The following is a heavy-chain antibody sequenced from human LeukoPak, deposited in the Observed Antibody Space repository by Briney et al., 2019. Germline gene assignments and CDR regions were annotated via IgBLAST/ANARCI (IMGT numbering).Heavy chain of an antibody. CDR2: ISYDGSNK. CDR1: GFTFSSYA. Sequence: GGSLRLSCAASGFTFSSYAMHWVRQAPGKGLEWVAVISYDGSNKYYADSVKGRFTISRDNSKNTLYLRMNSLRAEDTAVYYCARDGPDRGYYYYGMDVWGQGTTVTVSS. V-gene: IGHV3-30-3*01. CDR3: ARDGPDRGYYYYGMDV. D-gene: IGHD5-12*01. J-gene: IGHJ6*02.